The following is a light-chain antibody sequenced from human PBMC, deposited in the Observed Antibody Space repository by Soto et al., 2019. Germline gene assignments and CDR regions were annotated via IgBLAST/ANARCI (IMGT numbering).Light chain of an antibody. CDR2: AAS. V-gene: IGKV1-39*01. Sequence: IQMTQSPSSLSASVLYRVSITFLSSQSIGRFLNWYQQKPGKAPALLIYAASSLQSGVPSRFSGSGSGTDFTLTISSLQPEDFATYYCQQSYSPPPITFGQGTRLEI. CDR3: QQSYSPPPIT. J-gene: IGKJ5*01. CDR1: QSIGRF.